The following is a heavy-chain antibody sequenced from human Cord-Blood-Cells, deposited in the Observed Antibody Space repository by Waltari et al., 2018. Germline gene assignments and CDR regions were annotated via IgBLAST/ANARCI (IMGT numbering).Heavy chain of an antibody. CDR2: INHSGST. V-gene: IGHV4-34*01. CDR3: ARVMGGQSSSWYYFDY. J-gene: IGHJ4*02. CDR1: GGSFSGSY. D-gene: IGHD6-13*01. Sequence: QVQLQQWGAGLLKPSETLSLTCAVYGGSFSGSYWSWIRQPPGKGLEWIGEINHSGSTNYNPSLKSRVTISVDTSKNQFSLKLSSGTAADTAVYYCARVMGGQSSSWYYFDYWGQGTLVTVSS.